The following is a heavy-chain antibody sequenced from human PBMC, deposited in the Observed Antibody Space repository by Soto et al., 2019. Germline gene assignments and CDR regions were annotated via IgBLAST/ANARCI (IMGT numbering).Heavy chain of an antibody. J-gene: IGHJ4*02. CDR3: ARHRGNRSGDFDY. D-gene: IGHD1-26*01. CDR2: IYYSGST. Sequence: SETLSLTCTVSGGSISSYYWSWIRQPPGKGLEWIGYIYYSGSTNYNPSLKSRVTISVDTSKNQFSLKLSSVTAADTAVYYCARHRGNRSGDFDYWGQGTLVTVSS. CDR1: GGSISSYY. V-gene: IGHV4-59*08.